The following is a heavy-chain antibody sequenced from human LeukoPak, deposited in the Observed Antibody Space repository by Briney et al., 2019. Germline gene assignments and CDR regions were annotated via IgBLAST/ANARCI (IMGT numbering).Heavy chain of an antibody. CDR1: GGSISSYY. D-gene: IGHD6-6*01. Sequence: PSETLSLTCTVSGGSISSYYWTWIRQPPGKELEWIGYVYYSGRTSYNPSLKSRVTMSIDKSKNQFSLNLTSVTAADTAVYYCARGYSSSSDYFDSWGQGTLVTVSS. CDR3: ARGYSSSSDYFDS. J-gene: IGHJ4*02. CDR2: VYYSGRT. V-gene: IGHV4-59*01.